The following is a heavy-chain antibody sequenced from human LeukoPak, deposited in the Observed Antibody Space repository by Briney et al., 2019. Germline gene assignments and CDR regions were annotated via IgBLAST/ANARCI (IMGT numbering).Heavy chain of an antibody. V-gene: IGHV3-64D*09. Sequence: GGSLRLSCSASGFTFSNDAMCWVRQAPGEGLEYVSAISSNGGSTYYADSVKGRFTISGDNSKNTLHLQMSSLRAADTAVYYCVRGSAFGDLDSWGQGTLVTVSS. CDR2: ISSNGGST. CDR1: GFTFSNDA. CDR3: VRGSAFGDLDS. J-gene: IGHJ4*02. D-gene: IGHD3-10*01.